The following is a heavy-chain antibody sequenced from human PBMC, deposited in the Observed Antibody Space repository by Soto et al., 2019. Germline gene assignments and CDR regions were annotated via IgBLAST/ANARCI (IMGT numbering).Heavy chain of an antibody. D-gene: IGHD6-13*01. J-gene: IGHJ4*02. V-gene: IGHV4-4*02. CDR3: ARSPRSIAAGGIDY. CDR1: GGSISSSNL. CDR2: IYHGGST. Sequence: QVQLQESGPGLVKPSGTLSLTCAVSGGSISSSNLWTWVRQPPGKGLEWIGEIYHGGSTNYNPSLMSRVNISGDKSKNQFSLRLSSVTAADTAVYYCARSPRSIAAGGIDYWGPGILVTVYS.